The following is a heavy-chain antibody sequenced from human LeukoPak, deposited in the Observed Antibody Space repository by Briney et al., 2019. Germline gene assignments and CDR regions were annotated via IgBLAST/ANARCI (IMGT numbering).Heavy chain of an antibody. CDR2: IYPGDSDT. CDR1: GYSFTSYW. J-gene: IGHJ3*02. CDR3: ARQPARKLRSGDAFDI. V-gene: IGHV5-51*01. D-gene: IGHD2/OR15-2a*01. Sequence: HGESLKISCKGSGYSFTSYWIGWVRQMPGKGLEWMGIIYPGDSDTRYSPSFQGQVTISADKSISTAYLQWSSLKASDTAMYYCARQPARKLRSGDAFDIWGQGTMVTVSS.